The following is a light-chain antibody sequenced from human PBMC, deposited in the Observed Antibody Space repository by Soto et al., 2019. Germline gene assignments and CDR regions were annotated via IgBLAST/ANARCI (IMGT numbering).Light chain of an antibody. CDR1: QSVSSN. CDR3: QQYNNWPRSIT. V-gene: IGKV3-15*01. J-gene: IGKJ5*01. Sequence: TQSPPTLSVSPGERATLSCRASQSVSSNLAWYQHKPGQAPRLLIYGPSTRATGIPARFSGSGSGTEFTLTISSLQAEDFAIYYCQQYNNWPRSITFGQGTRLEIK. CDR2: GPS.